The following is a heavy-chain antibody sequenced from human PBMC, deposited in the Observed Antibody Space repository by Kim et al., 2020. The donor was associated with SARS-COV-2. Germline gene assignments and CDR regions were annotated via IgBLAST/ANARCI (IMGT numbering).Heavy chain of an antibody. V-gene: IGHV3-7*01. CDR2: DGTEQ. CDR3: ARGPFDY. Sequence: DGTEQYYVDSVKGRFTISRDNAKNSLFLQMNSLRAEDTAVYYCARGPFDYWGQGTLVTVSS. J-gene: IGHJ4*02.